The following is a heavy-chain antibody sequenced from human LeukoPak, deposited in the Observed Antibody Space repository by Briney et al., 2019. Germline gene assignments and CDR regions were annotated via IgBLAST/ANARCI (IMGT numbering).Heavy chain of an antibody. CDR3: AYGSGSLRHDAFDM. Sequence: GGSPRLSGAASGLTISTYAMTWVRQAPGKGLEWVSSIIVSGDSPYYADSVRGRFSIARDNSKNTLYLHMNSLRVEDTAVYYCAYGSGSLRHDAFDMWGQGTMVTVSS. CDR1: GLTISTYA. D-gene: IGHD1-26*01. J-gene: IGHJ3*02. CDR2: IIVSGDSP. V-gene: IGHV3-23*01.